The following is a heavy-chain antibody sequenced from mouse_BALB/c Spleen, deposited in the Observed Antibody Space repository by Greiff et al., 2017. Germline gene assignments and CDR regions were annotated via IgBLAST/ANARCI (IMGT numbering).Heavy chain of an antibody. CDR1: GFTFSSFG. CDR3: ASGVGFAY. D-gene: IGHD1-1*02. Sequence: EVKLEESGGGLVQPGGSRKLSCAASGFTFSSFGMHWVRQAPEKGLEWVAYISSGSSTIYYADTVKGRFTISRDNPKNTLFLQMTSLRSEDTAMYYCASGVGFAYWGQGTLVTVSA. J-gene: IGHJ3*01. V-gene: IGHV5-17*02. CDR2: ISSGSSTI.